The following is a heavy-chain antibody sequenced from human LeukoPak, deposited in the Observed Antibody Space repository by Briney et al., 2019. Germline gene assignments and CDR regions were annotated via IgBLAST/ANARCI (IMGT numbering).Heavy chain of an antibody. Sequence: ASVKVSCKASGYTFTGYYIHWVRQAPGQGLEWMGWINPNSGGANYAQKFQGSITMTRDTSISTAYMELSSMRSDDTAVYYCARGTTIFGVAPPDYWGQGTLVTVSS. CDR1: GYTFTGYY. D-gene: IGHD3-3*01. CDR3: ARGTTIFGVAPPDY. CDR2: INPNSGGA. J-gene: IGHJ4*02. V-gene: IGHV1-2*02.